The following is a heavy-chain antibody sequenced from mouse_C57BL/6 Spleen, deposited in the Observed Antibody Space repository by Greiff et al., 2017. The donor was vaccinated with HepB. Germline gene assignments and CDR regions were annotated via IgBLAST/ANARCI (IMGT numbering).Heavy chain of an antibody. CDR3: ARQAYYYGSSLWYFDV. V-gene: IGHV1-18*01. CDR2: INPNNGGT. D-gene: IGHD1-1*01. CDR1: GYTFTDYN. J-gene: IGHJ1*03. Sequence: VHVKQSGPELVKPGASVKIPCKASGYTFTDYNMDWVKQSHGKSLEWIGDINPNNGGTIYNQKFKGKATLTVDKSSSTAYMELRSLTSEDTAVYYCARQAYYYGSSLWYFDVWGTGTTVTVSS.